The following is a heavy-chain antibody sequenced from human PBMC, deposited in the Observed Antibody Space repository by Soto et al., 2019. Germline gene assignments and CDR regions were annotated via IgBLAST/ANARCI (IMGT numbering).Heavy chain of an antibody. Sequence: SETLSLTCTVSGDSISSGDYYWSWIRPPPGKGLEWIGLIYYSGSTHYNPSLKRRLIISVNTSKNQFALKLTSATAADTAVYYCARDFKRHTSSPGPIEYPGQGTLVTLPS. CDR3: ARDFKRHTSSPGPIEY. D-gene: IGHD6-6*01. CDR1: GDSISSGDYY. V-gene: IGHV4-30-4*01. J-gene: IGHJ4*02. CDR2: IYYSGST.